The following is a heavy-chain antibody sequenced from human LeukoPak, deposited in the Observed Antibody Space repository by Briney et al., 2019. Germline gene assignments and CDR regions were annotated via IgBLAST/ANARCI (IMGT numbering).Heavy chain of an antibody. CDR2: VYYSESS. D-gene: IGHD3-10*01. CDR3: ARSYGSGSYYAFFYYYYMDV. Sequence: PSETLSLTCTVSGGSISSSNYYWGWIRQPPGKGLEWIGSVYYSESSYYNLSLKSRVTIYVDTSKNQFSLKLTSVTAADAAVYYCARSYGSGSYYAFFYYYYMDVWGKGTTVTVSS. J-gene: IGHJ6*03. V-gene: IGHV4-39*01. CDR1: GGSISSSNYY.